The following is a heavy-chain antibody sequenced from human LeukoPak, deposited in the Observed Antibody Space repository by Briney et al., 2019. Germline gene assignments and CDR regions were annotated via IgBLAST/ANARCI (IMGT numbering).Heavy chain of an antibody. CDR3: AKDYDFWSGYYPD. V-gene: IGHV3-23*01. Sequence: GGSLRLSCAASGFTFSGHAMGWVRQCPGKGLEWVSAMSGNGGSIGYADSVKGRFTISRDNSKNTLYLQMNSLRAEDTAVYYCAKDYDFWSGYYPDWGQGTLVTVSS. D-gene: IGHD3-3*01. CDR1: GFTFSGHA. J-gene: IGHJ4*02. CDR2: MSGNGGSI.